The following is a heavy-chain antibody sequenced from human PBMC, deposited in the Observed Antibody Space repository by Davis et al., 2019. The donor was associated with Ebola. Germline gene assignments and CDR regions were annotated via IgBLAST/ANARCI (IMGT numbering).Heavy chain of an antibody. D-gene: IGHD1-26*01. J-gene: IGHJ6*02. V-gene: IGHV1-18*01. CDR3: AKSHGASYFYGMDV. CDR2: ISTYNSNT. Sequence: ASVKVSCKASGYTFFTYGISWVRQAPGQALEWMGWISTYNSNTHYAQNFQGRATLTIDTSTATAYMELKSLRSNDTAVYYCAKSHGASYFYGMDVWGQGTTVTVSS. CDR1: GYTFFTYG.